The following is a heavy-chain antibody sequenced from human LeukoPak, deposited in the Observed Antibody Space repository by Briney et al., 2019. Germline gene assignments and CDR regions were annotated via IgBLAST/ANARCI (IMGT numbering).Heavy chain of an antibody. Sequence: GGSLRLSCAASGFTFSSYDMHWVRQVTGKRLEWVSAIGIAGDTYYLDYVKGRFTISRENAKNSLYLQMNSLRAGDTAVYYCARGGDRDYWGQGTLVTVSS. CDR1: GFTFSSYD. CDR2: IGIAGDT. CDR3: ARGGDRDY. J-gene: IGHJ4*02. V-gene: IGHV3-13*04.